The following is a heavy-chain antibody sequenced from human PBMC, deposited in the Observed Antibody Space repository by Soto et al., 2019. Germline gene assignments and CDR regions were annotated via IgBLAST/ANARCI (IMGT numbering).Heavy chain of an antibody. J-gene: IGHJ4*01. Sequence: GGSLRLSCAASGFTFDDYAMHWVRQAPGKGLEWVSGISWNSGSIGYADSVKGRFTISRDNAKNSLYLQMNSLRAEDTALYYCAKKTLRYFDWLGGYFDYWGHGTLVTVSS. CDR3: AKKTLRYFDWLGGYFDY. CDR2: ISWNSGSI. D-gene: IGHD3-9*01. V-gene: IGHV3-9*01. CDR1: GFTFDDYA.